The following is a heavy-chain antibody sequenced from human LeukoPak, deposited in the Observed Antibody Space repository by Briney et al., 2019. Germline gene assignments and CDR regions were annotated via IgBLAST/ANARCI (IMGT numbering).Heavy chain of an antibody. D-gene: IGHD3-22*01. CDR2: ISYDGSNT. V-gene: IGHV3-30*18. Sequence: GRSLRLSCAASGFTFSSYGMHWVRQAPGKGLEWVAVISYDGSNTYYADSVKGRFTISRDNSKNTLYLQMNSLRAEDTAPYYCAKDPFSCRSSGCHGIDYWGQGTLVTVSS. CDR1: GFTFSSYG. CDR3: AKDPFSCRSSGCHGIDY. J-gene: IGHJ4*02.